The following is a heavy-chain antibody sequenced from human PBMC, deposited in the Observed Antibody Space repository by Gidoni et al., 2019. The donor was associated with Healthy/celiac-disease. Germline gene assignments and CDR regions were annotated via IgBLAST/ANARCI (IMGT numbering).Heavy chain of an antibody. V-gene: IGHV3-66*02. D-gene: IGHD2-21*01. CDR3: ARLWTGDAFDI. CDR2: IYSGGST. CDR1: GFTVSSTY. J-gene: IGHJ3*02. Sequence: EVQLVESGGGLVKPGGSLRLSCAASGFTVSSTYMSWVRPAPGKGLEWVSVIYSGGSTYYADSVKGRFTISRDNSKNTLYLQMNSLRAEDTAVYYCARLWTGDAFDIWGQGTMVTVSS.